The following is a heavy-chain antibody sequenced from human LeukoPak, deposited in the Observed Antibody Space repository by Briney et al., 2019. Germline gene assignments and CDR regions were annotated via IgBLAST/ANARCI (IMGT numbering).Heavy chain of an antibody. J-gene: IGHJ3*02. D-gene: IGHD6-13*01. CDR3: ARLRIAAAGTLDAFDI. CDR1: GYSFATYW. Sequence: GESLKISCKGSGYSFATYWIGWVRQMPGKGLEWMGIIYPGDSDTRYSPSFQGQVTMSADKSISTAYLQWSSLKASDTAMYYCARLRIAAAGTLDAFDIWGQGTMVTVSS. V-gene: IGHV5-51*01. CDR2: IYPGDSDT.